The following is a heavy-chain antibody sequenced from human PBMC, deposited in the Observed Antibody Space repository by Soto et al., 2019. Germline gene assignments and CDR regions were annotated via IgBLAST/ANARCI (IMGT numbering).Heavy chain of an antibody. V-gene: IGHV3-23*01. CDR2: ISGSGGST. J-gene: IGHJ4*02. D-gene: IGHD6-13*01. CDR3: AKDPYSSSWYGHFDY. Sequence: EVQLLESGGGLVQPGGSLRLSCAASGFTFSSYAMSWVRQAPGKGLEWVSAISGSGGSTYYADSVKGRFTISRDNSKNTLNLQMNSLRAEDTAVYYCAKDPYSSSWYGHFDYWGQGTLVTVSS. CDR1: GFTFSSYA.